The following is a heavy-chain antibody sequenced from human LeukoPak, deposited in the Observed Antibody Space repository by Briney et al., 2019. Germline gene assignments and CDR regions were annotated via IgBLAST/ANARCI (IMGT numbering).Heavy chain of an antibody. D-gene: IGHD6-19*01. CDR2: IKQDGSEK. J-gene: IGHJ4*02. CDR1: GFAFSNYW. Sequence: GGSLRLSCAASGFAFSNYWMSWVRQAPGKGLEWVANIKQDGSEKFYVDSVKGRFTISRDNSKNTLYLQMNSLRAEDTAVYYCATGGSSGWYRDFDYWGQGTLVTVSS. V-gene: IGHV3-7*03. CDR3: ATGGSSGWYRDFDY.